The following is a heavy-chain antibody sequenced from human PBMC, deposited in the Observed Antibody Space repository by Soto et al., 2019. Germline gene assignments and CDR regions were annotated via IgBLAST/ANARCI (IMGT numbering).Heavy chain of an antibody. J-gene: IGHJ4*02. Sequence: QVQLVQSGAEVKKPGASVKVSCKASGYTFTSYAISCVLHAPGHGVEWMGWISAYNGNTNYAQKLQRRVTSTKDTSTSTAYMELRSLRSDDKAVYYCARDAPPEDYCGQGTLVTVSS. CDR3: ARDAPPEDY. CDR1: GYTFTSYA. V-gene: IGHV1-18*01. CDR2: ISAYNGNT.